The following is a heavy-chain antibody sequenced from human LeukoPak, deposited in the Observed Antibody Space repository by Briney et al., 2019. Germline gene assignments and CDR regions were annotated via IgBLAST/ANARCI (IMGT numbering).Heavy chain of an antibody. J-gene: IGHJ4*02. Sequence: GGSLRLSCEASGVTFSSYVMSWVRQAPGKGPEWVSGISGSGGGTYYADSVKGRFAISRDNSKNTLYLQMNSLRDEDTAVYYCARTSRYSNWGQGTLVTVSS. CDR1: GVTFSSYV. CDR3: ARTSRYSN. V-gene: IGHV3-23*01. D-gene: IGHD3-9*01. CDR2: ISGSGGGT.